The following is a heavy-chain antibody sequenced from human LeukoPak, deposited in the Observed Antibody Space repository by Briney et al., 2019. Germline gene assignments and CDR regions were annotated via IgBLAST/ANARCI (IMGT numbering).Heavy chain of an antibody. D-gene: IGHD5-18*01. CDR1: GGSITSDY. CDR3: ARTTEGGYTYDYFYYYYMDV. Sequence: KSSDTLSLTCTVSGGSITSDYWSWIRQPPEKGLEWIGYISYRGSTKYSPSLKSRLTILLDTSKNQFSLKLSSVTAADTAVYYCARTTEGGYTYDYFYYYYMDVWGKGTTVTISS. CDR2: ISYRGST. J-gene: IGHJ6*03. V-gene: IGHV4-59*07.